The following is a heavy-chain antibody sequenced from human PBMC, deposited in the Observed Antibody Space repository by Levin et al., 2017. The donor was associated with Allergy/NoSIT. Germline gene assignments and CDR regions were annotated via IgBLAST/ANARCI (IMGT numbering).Heavy chain of an antibody. D-gene: IGHD6-19*01. CDR2: MNPNSGNT. J-gene: IGHJ5*02. V-gene: IGHV1-8*01. Sequence: GASVKVSCKASGYTFTSYDINWVRQATGQGLEWMGWMNPNSGNTGYAQKFQGRVTMTRNTSISTAYMELSSLRSEDTAVYYCARGVLYSSGWYLMSRLTPNWFDPWGQGTLVTVSS. CDR1: GYTFTSYD. CDR3: ARGVLYSSGWYLMSRLTPNWFDP.